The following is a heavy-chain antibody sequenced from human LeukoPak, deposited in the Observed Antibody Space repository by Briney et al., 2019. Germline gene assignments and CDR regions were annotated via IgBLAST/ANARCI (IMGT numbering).Heavy chain of an antibody. V-gene: IGHV1-2*02. CDR3: ARESSHCRSTSCSDFDY. Sequence: ASVKVSCKASGYTFTGYYMHWVRQAPGQGLEWMGWINPNSGGTNYAQKFQGRVTMTRDTSISTAYMELSRLRSDDTAVYYCARESSHCRSTSCSDFDYWGQGTLVTVSS. D-gene: IGHD2-2*01. J-gene: IGHJ4*02. CDR1: GYTFTGYY. CDR2: INPNSGGT.